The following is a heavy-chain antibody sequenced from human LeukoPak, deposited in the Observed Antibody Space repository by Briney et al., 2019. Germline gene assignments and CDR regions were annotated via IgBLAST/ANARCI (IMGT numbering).Heavy chain of an antibody. CDR2: IYFSGST. J-gene: IGHJ4*02. D-gene: IGHD3-16*01. CDR3: AKDIGDYDYVWGSYLPFDY. CDR1: GGSISSSSYY. V-gene: IGHV4-39*02. Sequence: SETLSLTCTVSGGSISSSSYYWGWIRQPPGMGLEWIGSIYFSGSTNYNPSLKSRVTISVDTSKNQFSLNLRSVTAADTAVYYCAKDIGDYDYVWGSYLPFDYWGQGTLVTVSS.